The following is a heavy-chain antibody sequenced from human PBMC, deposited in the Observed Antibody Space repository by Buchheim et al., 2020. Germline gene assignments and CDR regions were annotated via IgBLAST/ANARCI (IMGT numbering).Heavy chain of an antibody. J-gene: IGHJ4*02. V-gene: IGHV4-39*01. Sequence: QLRLQESGPGLVKPSETLSLSCTVSGGSFSSDDYYWAWIRQPPGKGLEWIGSIYYSGNTYYNPTLKSRVTISLDTSKNQFSLKLGSVTAADTAVYYCARHHHNGWNAHWCRGTL. CDR3: ARHHHNGWNAH. CDR2: IYYSGNT. D-gene: IGHD1-1*01. CDR1: GGSFSSDDYY.